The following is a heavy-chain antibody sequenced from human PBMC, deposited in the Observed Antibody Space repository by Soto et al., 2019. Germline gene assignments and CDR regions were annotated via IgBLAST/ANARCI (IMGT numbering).Heavy chain of an antibody. CDR2: INHSGST. Sequence: SETLSLTCAVYGGSFSGYYWSWIRQPPGKGLEWIGEINHSGSTNYNPSLKSRVTISVDTSKNQFSLKLSSVTAADTAVYYCARSDMQWLVQVLDYWGQGTLVTVSS. V-gene: IGHV4-34*01. CDR3: ARSDMQWLVQVLDY. D-gene: IGHD6-19*01. CDR1: GGSFSGYY. J-gene: IGHJ4*02.